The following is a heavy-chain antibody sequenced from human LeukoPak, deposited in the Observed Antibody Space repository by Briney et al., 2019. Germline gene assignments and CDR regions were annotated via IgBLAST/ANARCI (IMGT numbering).Heavy chain of an antibody. CDR3: ALTSTGVTIFGVPSLDY. CDR1: GFTFSSYS. Sequence: GGSLRLSCAASGFTFSSYSMNWVRQAPGKGLEWVSSISSSSSYIYYADSVKGRFTISRDNAKNSLYLQMNSLRAEDTAVYYCALTSTGVTIFGVPSLDYRGQGTLVTVSS. V-gene: IGHV3-21*01. J-gene: IGHJ4*02. CDR2: ISSSSSYI. D-gene: IGHD3-3*01.